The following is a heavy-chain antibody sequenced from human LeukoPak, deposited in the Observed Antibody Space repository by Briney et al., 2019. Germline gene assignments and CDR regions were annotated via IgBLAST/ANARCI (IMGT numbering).Heavy chain of an antibody. V-gene: IGHV3-23*01. CDR3: AKVQEHSSGYYFDY. Sequence: GGSLRLSCAASGFTFSSYAMSWVRQARGKGLEWVSAISGSGGSTYYADSVKGRFTISRDNSKNTLYLQMNSLRAEDTAVYYCAKVQEHSSGYYFDYWGQGTLVTVSS. J-gene: IGHJ4*02. D-gene: IGHD3-22*01. CDR1: GFTFSSYA. CDR2: ISGSGGST.